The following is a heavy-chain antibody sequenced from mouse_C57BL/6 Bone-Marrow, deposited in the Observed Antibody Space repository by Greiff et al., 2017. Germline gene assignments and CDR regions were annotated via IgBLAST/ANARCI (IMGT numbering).Heavy chain of an antibody. Sequence: QVQLQQSGAELMKPGASVKLSCKATGYTFTGSWIEWVKPRPGHGLEWIGEILPGSGSTNYNEKFKGNATFTADTSSNTAYMQLSSLTTEDSSIYYCARGGADYYGAYWGQATLVTVSA. V-gene: IGHV1-9*01. J-gene: IGHJ3*01. CDR3: ARGGADYYGAY. CDR2: ILPGSGST. D-gene: IGHD1-1*01. CDR1: GYTFTGSW.